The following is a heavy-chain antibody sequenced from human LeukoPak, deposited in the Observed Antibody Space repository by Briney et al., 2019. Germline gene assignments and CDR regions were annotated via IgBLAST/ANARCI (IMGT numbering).Heavy chain of an antibody. Sequence: SETMSLTCTVSGGSVSSGSYYWSWIRQPPGKGLEWIGYIYYSGSTNYNPSLKSRVTISVDTSKNQFSLKLSSVTAADTAVYYCARGPPWRHYYDSSGSAKNWFDPWGQGTLVTVSS. CDR3: ARGPPWRHYYDSSGSAKNWFDP. CDR1: GGSVSSGSYY. CDR2: IYYSGST. V-gene: IGHV4-61*01. D-gene: IGHD3-22*01. J-gene: IGHJ5*02.